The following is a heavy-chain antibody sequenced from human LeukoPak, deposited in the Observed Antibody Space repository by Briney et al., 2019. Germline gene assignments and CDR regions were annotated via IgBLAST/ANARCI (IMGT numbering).Heavy chain of an antibody. CDR2: IKSKTDGGTT. CDR3: TTVLPVEDGHDY. D-gene: IGHD2-15*01. V-gene: IGHV3-15*01. CDR1: GFTFSNAW. J-gene: IGHJ4*02. Sequence: PGGSLRLSCAASGFTFSNAWMSWVRQAPGKGLEWVGRIKSKTDGGTTVYAAPVKGRFTISRDDSKNTLYLQMNSLKTEDTAVYYCTTVLPVEDGHDYWGQGTLVTVSS.